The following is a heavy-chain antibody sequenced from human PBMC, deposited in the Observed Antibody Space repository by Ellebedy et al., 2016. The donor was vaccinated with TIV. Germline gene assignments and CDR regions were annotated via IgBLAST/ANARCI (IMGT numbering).Heavy chain of an antibody. D-gene: IGHD6-6*01. CDR3: ATLPYISTSSAY. CDR1: GYTFTAYH. J-gene: IGHJ4*02. Sequence: ASVKVSCKASGYTFTAYHIHWVRQAPGQGLEWMGWINPNSGGTNYAQKFQGRVTMTRDTSISTAYMELSRLRSDDTAVYYCATLPYISTSSAYWGQGTLVTVSS. CDR2: INPNSGGT. V-gene: IGHV1-2*02.